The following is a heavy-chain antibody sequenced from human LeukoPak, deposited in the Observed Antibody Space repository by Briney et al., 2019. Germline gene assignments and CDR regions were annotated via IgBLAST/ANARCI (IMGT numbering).Heavy chain of an antibody. CDR1: GYTFTSYF. CDR3: ARDAVPGYSSTWYAY. CDR2: INPSGGST. Sequence: ASVKVSCKASGYTFTSYFMHWVRQAPGQGLEWMGMINPSGGSTSYAQKFQGRVTMTRDTSTSTVYMELSSLRSEDTAVYYCARDAVPGYSSTWYAYWGQGTLVTVSS. D-gene: IGHD6-13*01. J-gene: IGHJ4*02. V-gene: IGHV1-46*01.